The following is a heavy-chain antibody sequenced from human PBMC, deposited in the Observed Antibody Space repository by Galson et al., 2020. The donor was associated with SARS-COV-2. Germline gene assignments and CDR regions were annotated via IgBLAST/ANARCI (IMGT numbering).Heavy chain of an antibody. CDR2: INPNSGGT. Sequence: ASVKVSCKASGYTFTGYYMHWVRQAPGQGLEWMGWINPNSGGTNYAQKFQGRVTMTRDTSISTAYMELSRLRSDDTAVYYCARVDGYSNYERTTRNWFDPWAREPWSPSPQ. D-gene: IGHD4-4*01. CDR1: GYTFTGYY. CDR3: ARVDGYSNYERTTRNWFDP. V-gene: IGHV1-2*02. J-gene: IGHJ5*02.